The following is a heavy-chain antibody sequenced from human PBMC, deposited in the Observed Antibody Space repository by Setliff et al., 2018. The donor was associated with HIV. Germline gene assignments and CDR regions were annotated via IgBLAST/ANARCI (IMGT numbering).Heavy chain of an antibody. CDR2: INTNTGNP. Sequence: ASVKVSCKASGYSLTSYSINWVRQAPGQGLEWMGYINTNTGNPTYAQGFTGRFVFSVDTPVSTAYLQIFSLRTEDTAVYYCTRDHTPPPNYDFWSGQIDLRNIFYYMDVWGTGSPVTVSS. CDR1: GYSLTSYS. D-gene: IGHD3-3*01. CDR3: TRDHTPPPNYDFWSGQIDLRNIFYYMDV. J-gene: IGHJ6*03. V-gene: IGHV7-4-1*01.